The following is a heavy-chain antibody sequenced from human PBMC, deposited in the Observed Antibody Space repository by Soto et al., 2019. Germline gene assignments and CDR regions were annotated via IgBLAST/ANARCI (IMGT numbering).Heavy chain of an antibody. CDR1: GDSVSSNSAA. V-gene: IGHV6-1*01. CDR2: TYYRSKWYN. CDR3: ARDPGSSIYYYYYGMDV. J-gene: IGHJ6*02. D-gene: IGHD1-26*01. Sequence: SQTLSLTCAIPGDSVSSNSAAWNWIRQSPSRGLEWLGRTYYRSKWYNDYAVSVKSRITINPDTSKNQFSLQLNSVTPEDTAVYYCARDPGSSIYYYYYGMDVWGQGTTVTVSS.